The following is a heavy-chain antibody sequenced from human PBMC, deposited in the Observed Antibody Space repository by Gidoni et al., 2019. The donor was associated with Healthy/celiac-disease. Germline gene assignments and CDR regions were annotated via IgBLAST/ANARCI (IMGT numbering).Heavy chain of an antibody. J-gene: IGHJ4*02. CDR3: ARDAGDMVQGVIDY. D-gene: IGHD3-10*01. CDR1: GGSFSGYY. Sequence: QVQLQQWGAGLLKPSETLSLTCAVYGGSFSGYYWSWIRQPPGKGLEWIGEINHSGSTNYNPSLKSRVTISVDTSKNQFSLKLSSVTAADTAVYYCARDAGDMVQGVIDYWGQGTLVTVSS. CDR2: INHSGST. V-gene: IGHV4-34*01.